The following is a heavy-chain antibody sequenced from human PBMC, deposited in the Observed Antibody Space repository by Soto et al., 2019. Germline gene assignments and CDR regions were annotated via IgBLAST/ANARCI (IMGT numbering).Heavy chain of an antibody. CDR2: ISDDGART. CDR1: VFVFEVYW. CDR3: TRGPRPSSVGTGAV. D-gene: IGHD2-2*01. V-gene: IGHV3-74*01. J-gene: IGHJ4*02. Sequence: PWGSLRLSCFASVFVFEVYWMHWVRQVPGKGLEWVSRISDDGARTDYADSVRGRFTISRDNANNALYLQMNALRGEDTAVYFCTRGPRPSSVGTGAVWGRGALVTVSS.